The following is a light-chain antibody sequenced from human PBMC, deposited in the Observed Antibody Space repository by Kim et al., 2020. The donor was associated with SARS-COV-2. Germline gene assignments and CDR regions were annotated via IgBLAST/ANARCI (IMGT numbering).Light chain of an antibody. CDR3: QQYNHWPPVT. CDR2: GAS. V-gene: IGKV3D-15*01. CDR1: QNVNSD. J-gene: IGKJ4*01. Sequence: EILMTQSPATLSLSPGEGATLSCRASQNVNSDLSWYQQTGGQPPRLLIYGASTRATGIPPRFSGSGSGTEFTLTISSLQSEDFAVYFCQQYNHWPPVTFGGGTKVDIK.